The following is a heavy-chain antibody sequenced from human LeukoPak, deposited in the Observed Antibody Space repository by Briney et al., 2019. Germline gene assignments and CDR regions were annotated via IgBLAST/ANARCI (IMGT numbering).Heavy chain of an antibody. Sequence: PGGSLRLSCAGSGFTFSSYSMNWVRQAPGKGLEWVSYISSSSSTIYYADSVKGRFTISRDNAKNSLYLQMNSLRAEDTAVYYCARVEIAAAGTSPTHTFDHWGQGTLVTVSS. CDR2: ISSSSSTI. CDR1: GFTFSSYS. CDR3: ARVEIAAAGTSPTHTFDH. V-gene: IGHV3-48*01. D-gene: IGHD6-13*01. J-gene: IGHJ4*02.